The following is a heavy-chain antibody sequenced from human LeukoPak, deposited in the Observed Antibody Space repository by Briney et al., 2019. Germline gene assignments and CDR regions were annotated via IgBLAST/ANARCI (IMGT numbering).Heavy chain of an antibody. J-gene: IGHJ4*02. V-gene: IGHV3-23*01. CDR3: AKDSSRGYDYVWGSYRYTSYYFDY. CDR1: GFTCSSYA. D-gene: IGHD3-16*02. CDR2: ISGSGGST. Sequence: PGGALRLSCAASGFTCSSYAVSWVRQAPGKGLEWVSAISGSGGSTYYADSVKGRFTISRDNSKNAMYLQMNSLRAEDTAVYYCAKDSSRGYDYVWGSYRYTSYYFDYWGQGALVTVSS.